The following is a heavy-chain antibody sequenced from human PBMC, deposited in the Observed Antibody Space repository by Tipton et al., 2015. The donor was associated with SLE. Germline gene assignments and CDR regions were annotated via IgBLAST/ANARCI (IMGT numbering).Heavy chain of an antibody. J-gene: IGHJ3*01. CDR3: ARGPGRALSGGAFDL. CDR2: ISWTGDNI. V-gene: IGHV3-9*01. D-gene: IGHD1-14*01. CDR1: GFTFDDFA. Sequence: SLRLSCAASGFTFDDFAMHWVRQVPGKGLEWVSGISWTGDNIGYADSVKGRFTISRDTAKSSLYLQMNSVGTDDAALYYCARGPGRALSGGAFDLWGQGTRVIVSS.